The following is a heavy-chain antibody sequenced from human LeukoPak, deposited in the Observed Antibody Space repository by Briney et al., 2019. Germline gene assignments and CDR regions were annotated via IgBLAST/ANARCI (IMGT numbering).Heavy chain of an antibody. CDR1: GYTFTGYY. CDR3: ARVPPGSFDY. J-gene: IGHJ4*02. V-gene: IGHV1-2*06. D-gene: IGHD1-14*01. Sequence: GASVKVSCKASGYTFTGYYMHWVRQAPGQGLEWMGRINPNSGGTNYAQKFQGRVTMTRDTSISTAYMELRSLRSDDTAVYYCARVPPGSFDYWGQGTLVTVSS. CDR2: INPNSGGT.